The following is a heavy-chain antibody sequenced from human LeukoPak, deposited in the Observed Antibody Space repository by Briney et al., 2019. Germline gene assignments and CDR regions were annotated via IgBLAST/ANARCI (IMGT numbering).Heavy chain of an antibody. D-gene: IGHD2-2*01. CDR1: GFTFSSYG. J-gene: IGHJ4*02. Sequence: AGRSLRLSCAASGFTFSSYGMHWVRQPPGQGLEWLTAIQYDGSKTYYAESVRGRITISRDDSKNTLYLQMNSLRAEDTAVYYCARVSCSSPSCFDYWGQGTLVTVSS. V-gene: IGHV3-33*01. CDR3: ARVSCSSPSCFDY. CDR2: IQYDGSKT.